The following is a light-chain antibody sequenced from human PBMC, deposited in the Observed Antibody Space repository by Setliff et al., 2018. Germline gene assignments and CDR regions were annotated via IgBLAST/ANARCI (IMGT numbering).Light chain of an antibody. CDR1: SSDVGGYDH. V-gene: IGLV2-14*01. CDR3: SSYTITTAYV. J-gene: IGLJ1*01. Sequence: QSALTQPASVPGSLGQSITICCTGTSSDVGGYDHVSWYQQHPGKAPKLMIYDVSQRPSGVSNRFSGSKSGNTASLTISGLQAEDEADYYCSSYTITTAYVLGTGTKVTVL. CDR2: DVS.